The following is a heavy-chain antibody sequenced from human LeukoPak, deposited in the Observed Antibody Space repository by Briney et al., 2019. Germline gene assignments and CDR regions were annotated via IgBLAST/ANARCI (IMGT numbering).Heavy chain of an antibody. CDR1: GYTFTSYW. Sequence: GESLKISCKGSGYTFTSYWIAWVRQMPGKGPEWMGIFYPGDSDARYSPSFQGQVTISADKSISTAYLQWSSLKASDTAMYYCARRRDLYSGSYYPFDYWGQGTLVTVSS. D-gene: IGHD1-26*01. J-gene: IGHJ4*02. V-gene: IGHV5-51*01. CDR3: ARRRDLYSGSYYPFDY. CDR2: FYPGDSDA.